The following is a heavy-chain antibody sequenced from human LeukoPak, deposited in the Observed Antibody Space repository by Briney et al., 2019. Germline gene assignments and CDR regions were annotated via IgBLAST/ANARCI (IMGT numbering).Heavy chain of an antibody. CDR3: ARDQHVAAADY. J-gene: IGHJ4*02. CDR1: GFIFSHYW. V-gene: IGHV3-74*01. D-gene: IGHD6-25*01. CDR2: IKGDGITT. Sequence: GGSLRLSCAASGFIFSHYWMHWVRQVPGKGLEWVSRIKGDGITTNYVDSVKGRFIISRDNAENTVYLQMNNVRPEDTGVCYCARDQHVAAADYWGQGTLVTVSS.